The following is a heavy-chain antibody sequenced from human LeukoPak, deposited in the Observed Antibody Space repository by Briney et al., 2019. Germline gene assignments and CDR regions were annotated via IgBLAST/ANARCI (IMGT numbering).Heavy chain of an antibody. Sequence: GGSLRLSCAASGLTFSSYEMNWVRQAPGKGLEWVSFISSSGSTISYADSVKGRFTISRDNAKNSLFLQMNSLRAEDTAVYYCARGTRHGWELVVWGLGTLVTVSS. J-gene: IGHJ4*02. V-gene: IGHV3-48*03. CDR3: ARGTRHGWELVV. CDR1: GLTFSSYE. D-gene: IGHD1-26*01. CDR2: ISSSGSTI.